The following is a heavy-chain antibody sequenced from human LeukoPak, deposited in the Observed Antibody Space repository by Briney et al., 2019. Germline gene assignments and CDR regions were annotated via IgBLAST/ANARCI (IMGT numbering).Heavy chain of an antibody. Sequence: ASVKVSCKASGYTFTGYYIHWMRQAPGQGLEWMGWINPNSGATYYAQMFQGRVTMTRDTPISTAYMELSSLRSDDTAVYYCARDGERRTPAAAGNGEVNYWGKGTLVTVSS. J-gene: IGHJ4*02. D-gene: IGHD6-13*01. CDR2: INPNSGAT. V-gene: IGHV1-2*02. CDR3: ARDGERRTPAAAGNGEVNY. CDR1: GYTFTGYY.